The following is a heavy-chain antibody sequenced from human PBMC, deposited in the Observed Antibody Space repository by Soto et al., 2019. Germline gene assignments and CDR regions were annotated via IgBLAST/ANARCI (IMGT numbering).Heavy chain of an antibody. V-gene: IGHV3-30-3*01. D-gene: IGHD4-4*01. CDR2: ISYDGSNK. J-gene: IGHJ4*02. CDR1: GFTFSSYA. Sequence: QVQLVESGGGVVKPGRSLRLSFEASGFTFSSYAMHWVRQAPGKGLEWVAVISYDGSNKYYADSVKGRFTISRDNSKNTLYLQMNSLRAEDTAVYYCARLAIGTTVTYYFDYWGQGTLVTVSS. CDR3: ARLAIGTTVTYYFDY.